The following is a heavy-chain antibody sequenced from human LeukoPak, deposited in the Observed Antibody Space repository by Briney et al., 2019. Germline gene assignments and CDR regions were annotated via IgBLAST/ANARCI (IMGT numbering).Heavy chain of an antibody. V-gene: IGHV1-46*01. Sequence: ASVKVSCEASGYTFTSYYMHWVRQAPGQGLERMGIINPSGGSTSYAQKFQGRVTMTRDTSTSTVYMELSSLRSEDTAVYYCAVVVPAEKYYFDYWGQGTLVTVSS. D-gene: IGHD2-2*01. J-gene: IGHJ4*02. CDR2: INPSGGST. CDR3: AVVVPAEKYYFDY. CDR1: GYTFTSYY.